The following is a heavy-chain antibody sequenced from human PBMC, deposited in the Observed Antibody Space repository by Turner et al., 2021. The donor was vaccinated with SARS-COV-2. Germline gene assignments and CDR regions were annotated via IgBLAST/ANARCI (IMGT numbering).Heavy chain of an antibody. V-gene: IGHV3-7*03. D-gene: IGHD5-18*01. J-gene: IGHJ4*02. CDR2: IKQEESEK. CDR1: GLSFSSYW. CDR3: ATGGYSYHH. Sequence: EVQVVESGGGLVQPGGSVTLSCAVSGLSFSSYWMSWVRQAPGKGLEWVANIKQEESEKNYVDSVKGRFTISRDNAKNSLYLQMNSLRAEDTAVYYCATGGYSYHHWGQGTLVTVSS.